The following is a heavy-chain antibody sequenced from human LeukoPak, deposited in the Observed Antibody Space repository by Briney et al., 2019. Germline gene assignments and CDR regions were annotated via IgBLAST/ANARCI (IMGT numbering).Heavy chain of an antibody. J-gene: IGHJ3*02. Sequence: SETLSLTCTVSGGSISSYYWSWIRQPPGKGLEWIGYIYYSGSTNYNPSLKSRVTISVDTSKNQFSLKLSSVTAADTAVYYCARDRDGSNAFDIWGQGTVVTVSS. CDR1: GGSISSYY. CDR2: IYYSGST. CDR3: ARDRDGSNAFDI. D-gene: IGHD5-24*01. V-gene: IGHV4-59*01.